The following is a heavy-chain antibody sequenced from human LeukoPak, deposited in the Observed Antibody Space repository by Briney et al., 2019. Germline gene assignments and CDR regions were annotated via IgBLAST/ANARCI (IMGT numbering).Heavy chain of an antibody. V-gene: IGHV6-1*01. Sequence: PSQTLSLTCAISGDSVSSNSAAWNWIRQSPSRGLEWLGRTYYRSKWYNDYAVSVKSRITINPDTSKNQFSLQLNSVTPEDTAVYHCARDRAPYGSGSYYNWYYYYYMDVWGKGTTVTVSS. CDR3: ARDRAPYGSGSYYNWYYYYYMDV. D-gene: IGHD3-10*01. CDR1: GDSVSSNSAA. CDR2: TYYRSKWYN. J-gene: IGHJ6*03.